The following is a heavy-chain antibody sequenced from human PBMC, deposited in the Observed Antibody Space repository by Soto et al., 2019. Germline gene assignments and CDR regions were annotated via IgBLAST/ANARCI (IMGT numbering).Heavy chain of an antibody. Sequence: SQTLSLTCAISGDSVSSNSAAWNWIRQSPSRGLEWLGRTYYRSKWYNDYAVSVKSRITINPDTSKNQFSLQMNSLRAEDTAVYYCARPPGHYYGSGSYYMGYYWGQGTLVTVSS. CDR3: ARPPGHYYGSGSYYMGYY. D-gene: IGHD3-10*01. J-gene: IGHJ4*02. CDR1: GDSVSSNSAA. V-gene: IGHV6-1*01. CDR2: TYYRSKWYN.